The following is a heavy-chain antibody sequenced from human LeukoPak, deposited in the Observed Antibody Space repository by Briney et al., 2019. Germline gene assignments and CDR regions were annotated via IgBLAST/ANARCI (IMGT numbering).Heavy chain of an antibody. CDR2: ISGSGGST. CDR1: GFTFSSYG. Sequence: GGSLRLSCAASGFTFSSYGMSWVRQDPGKGLEWASAISGSGGSTYYADSVKGRFTISRDNSKNTLYLQMNSLRVEDTAVYYCAKGSGSYGQDLYYWGQGTLVTVSS. D-gene: IGHD3-3*01. J-gene: IGHJ4*02. V-gene: IGHV3-23*01. CDR3: AKGSGSYGQDLYY.